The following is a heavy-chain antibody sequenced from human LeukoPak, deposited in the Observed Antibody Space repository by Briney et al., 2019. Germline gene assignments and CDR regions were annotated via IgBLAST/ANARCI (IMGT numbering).Heavy chain of an antibody. D-gene: IGHD2-15*01. Sequence: GGSLRLSCAASGFTFSSYEMNWVRQAPGKGLEWVSYISSSGSTIYYADSVKGRSTISRDSAKNSLYLQMNSLRAEDTAVYYCARAGGIEDIWGQGTMVTVSS. CDR1: GFTFSSYE. CDR3: ARAGGIEDI. CDR2: ISSSGSTI. J-gene: IGHJ3*02. V-gene: IGHV3-48*03.